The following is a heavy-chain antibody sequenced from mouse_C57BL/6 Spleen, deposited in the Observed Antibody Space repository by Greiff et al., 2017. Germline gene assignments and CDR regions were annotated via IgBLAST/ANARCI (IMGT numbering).Heavy chain of an antibody. J-gene: IGHJ4*01. CDR3: ARRDYYGSSYYAMDY. CDR1: GYTFTDYN. CDR2: INPNNGGT. V-gene: IGHV1-18*01. D-gene: IGHD1-1*01. Sequence: EVQLQQSGPELVKPGASVKIPCKASGYTFTDYNMDWVKQSHGKSLEWIGDINPNNGGTIYNQKFKGKATLTVDKSSSTAYMELRSLTSEDTAVYYCARRDYYGSSYYAMDYWGQGTSVTVSS.